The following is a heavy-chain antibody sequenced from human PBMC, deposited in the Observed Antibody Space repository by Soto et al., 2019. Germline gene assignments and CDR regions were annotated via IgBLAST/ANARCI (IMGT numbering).Heavy chain of an antibody. D-gene: IGHD4-17*01. CDR1: GGTFSSYT. CDR2: IIPTLGIA. Sequence: QVQLVQSGAEVKKPGSSVKVSCKASGGTFSSYTISWVRQAPGQGLEWMGRIIPTLGIANYAQKFQGRVTITADKSTSTAYMELSSLRSEDTAVYYCARLSSVTSNYFDYWGQGTLVTVSS. J-gene: IGHJ4*02. V-gene: IGHV1-69*02. CDR3: ARLSSVTSNYFDY.